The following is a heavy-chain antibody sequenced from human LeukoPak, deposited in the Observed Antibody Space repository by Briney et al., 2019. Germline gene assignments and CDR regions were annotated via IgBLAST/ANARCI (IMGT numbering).Heavy chain of an antibody. Sequence: ASVKVSCKPSGYTFSAFYIHWVRQAPGQGLEWMGWITPYSGGTNYAQRFQDRVTMTWDTSIGTANMELSGLKSDDTAVYHCARDRADNFDSSGYYPDGLDIWGQGTMVTVS. CDR2: ITPYSGGT. D-gene: IGHD3-22*01. CDR3: ARDRADNFDSSGYYPDGLDI. J-gene: IGHJ3*02. CDR1: GYTFSAFY. V-gene: IGHV1-2*02.